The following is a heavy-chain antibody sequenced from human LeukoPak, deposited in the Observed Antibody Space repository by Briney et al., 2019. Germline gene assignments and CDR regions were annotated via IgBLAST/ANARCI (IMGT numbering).Heavy chain of an antibody. J-gene: IGHJ4*02. D-gene: IGHD3-22*01. Sequence: ASVKVSCKASGGTFSSYAISWVRQAPGQGLEWTGGIIPIFGTANYAQKFQGRVTITTDESTSTAYMELSSLRSEDTAVYYCARSSLDYYDSSGSKSFDYWGQGTLVTVSS. CDR1: GGTFSSYA. CDR2: IIPIFGTA. CDR3: ARSSLDYYDSSGSKSFDY. V-gene: IGHV1-69*05.